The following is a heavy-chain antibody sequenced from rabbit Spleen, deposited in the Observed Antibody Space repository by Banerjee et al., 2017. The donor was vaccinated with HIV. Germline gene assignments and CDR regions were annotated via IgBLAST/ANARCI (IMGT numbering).Heavy chain of an antibody. V-gene: IGHV1S40*01. CDR1: GVSFSGDSY. CDR2: IDTGSSGFT. D-gene: IGHD8-1*01. J-gene: IGHJ6*01. Sequence: QSLEESGGDLVKPGASLTLTCIASGVSFSGDSYMCWVRQAPGKGLEWIVCIDTGSSGFTYFANWAKGRFTISKTSSTTVTLQVTSLTAADTATYFCARDSGTSFSSYGMDLWGQGTLVTVS. CDR3: ARDSGTSFSSYGMDL.